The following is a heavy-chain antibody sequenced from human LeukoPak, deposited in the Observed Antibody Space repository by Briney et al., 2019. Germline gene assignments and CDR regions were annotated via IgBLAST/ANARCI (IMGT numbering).Heavy chain of an antibody. J-gene: IGHJ4*02. D-gene: IGHD6-19*01. V-gene: IGHV3-23*01. CDR1: GFTFSSYA. Sequence: GGSPRLSCAASGFTFSSYAISWVRQAPGKGLEWVSAISGSGGSTYYADSVKGRFTISRDNSKNTLYLQMNSLRAEDTAVYYCARSGIAVAGMGYWGQGTLVTVSS. CDR3: ARSGIAVAGMGY. CDR2: ISGSGGST.